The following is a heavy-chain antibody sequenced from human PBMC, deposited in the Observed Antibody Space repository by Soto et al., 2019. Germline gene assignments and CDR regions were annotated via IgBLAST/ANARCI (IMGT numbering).Heavy chain of an antibody. CDR2: ISGSGGST. CDR3: AKGRSAYYDSSGYYPLDY. CDR1: GFTFSSYA. D-gene: IGHD3-22*01. V-gene: IGHV3-23*01. Sequence: GGSLRLSCAASGFTFSSYAMSWVRQAPGKGLEWVSAISGSGGSTYYADSVKGRFTISRDNSKNTLYLQMNSLRAEDTAVYYCAKGRSAYYDSSGYYPLDYWGQGTLVTVSS. J-gene: IGHJ4*02.